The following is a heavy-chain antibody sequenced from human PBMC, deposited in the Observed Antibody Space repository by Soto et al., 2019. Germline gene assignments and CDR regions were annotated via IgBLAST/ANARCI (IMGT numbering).Heavy chain of an antibody. J-gene: IGHJ4*02. V-gene: IGHV4-59*08. CDR1: GGSISSYY. CDR2: IYYSGST. CDR3: ARLWFGEPVDY. D-gene: IGHD3-10*01. Sequence: QVQLQESGPGLVKPSETLSLTCTVSGGSISSYYWSWIRQPPGKGLEWIGYIYYSGSTNYNPSPKRXXTXSXXTSKNQFSLKRSSVTAADTAVYYCARLWFGEPVDYWGQGTLVTVSS.